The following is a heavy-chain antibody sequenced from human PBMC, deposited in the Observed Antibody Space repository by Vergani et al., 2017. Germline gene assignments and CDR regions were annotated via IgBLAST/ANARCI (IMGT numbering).Heavy chain of an antibody. Sequence: QLQLQESGPGLVKPSETLSLTCTVSGGSISSSSYYWGWIRQPPGKGLEWIGSIYYSGSTYYNPSLKSRVTISVDTSKNQFSLKLSSVTAADTAVYYCAREAMVRGVLNYYYYGMDVWGQGP. CDR1: GGSISSSSYY. J-gene: IGHJ6*02. D-gene: IGHD3-10*01. V-gene: IGHV4-39*07. CDR2: IYYSGST. CDR3: AREAMVRGVLNYYYYGMDV.